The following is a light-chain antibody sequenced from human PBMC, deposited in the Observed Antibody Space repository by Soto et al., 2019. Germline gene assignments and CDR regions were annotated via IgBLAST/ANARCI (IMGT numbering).Light chain of an antibody. J-gene: IGKJ4*01. V-gene: IGKV3-11*01. CDR3: HHSTNT. Sequence: EIVLTQSPATLSLSPGERATLSCRASQSVSSYLAWYHQKPGQDPRLLIYDASTMATGIPARFSGSGSGTDFTLIIRSLEPEDFAVYYWHHSTNTFGGGTKVEIK. CDR1: QSVSSY. CDR2: DAS.